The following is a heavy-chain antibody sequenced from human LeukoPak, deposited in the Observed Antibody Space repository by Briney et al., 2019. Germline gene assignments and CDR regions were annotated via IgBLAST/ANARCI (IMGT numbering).Heavy chain of an antibody. CDR2: IKGDGSHT. CDR3: VRDWDHFDFDS. J-gene: IGHJ5*01. V-gene: IGHV3-74*01. D-gene: IGHD3-9*01. CDR1: GFTYSNYW. Sequence: GGSLRLSCAASGFTYSNYWMHWVRQAPGKGLVWVSRIKGDGSHTIYADSVKGRFTISRDNAKNTLYLQMKSLRAEDTAVYYCVRDWDHFDFDSWGQGTLVTVSS.